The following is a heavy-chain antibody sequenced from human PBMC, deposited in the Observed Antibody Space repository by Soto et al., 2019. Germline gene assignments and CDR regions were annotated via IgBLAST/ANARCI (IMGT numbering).Heavy chain of an antibody. J-gene: IGHJ3*02. V-gene: IGHV3-11*05. D-gene: IGHD6-13*01. Sequence: QVRLVESGGALVKPGGPLRLSCAASGFTVSDYYMAWIRQAPGKGLEWISYISGDSRYSDYADSVKGRFTISRDNAKNSLYLQMNSLRVEDTAVDFCATGQQVRMADIWGQGTMVTVSS. CDR2: ISGDSRYS. CDR1: GFTVSDYY. CDR3: ATGQQVRMADI.